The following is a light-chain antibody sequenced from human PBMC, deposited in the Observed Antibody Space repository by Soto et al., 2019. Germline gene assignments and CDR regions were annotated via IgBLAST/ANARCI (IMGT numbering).Light chain of an antibody. V-gene: IGKV3-15*01. CDR3: QQRSNWPLT. J-gene: IGKJ4*01. CDR1: QSVTSN. CDR2: GAP. Sequence: EIGMYQSPATLSVSPGERVTLSCRASQSVTSNLAWYQYTPGQSPRLLISGAPSGATGLPARFSGSGSGTEFTLTISSLQSEDFAVYYCQQRSNWPLTFGGGTKVDI.